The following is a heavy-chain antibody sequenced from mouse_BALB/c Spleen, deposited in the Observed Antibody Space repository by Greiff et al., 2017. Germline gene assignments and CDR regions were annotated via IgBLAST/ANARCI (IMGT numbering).Heavy chain of an antibody. CDR1: GFTFSSFG. D-gene: IGHD4-1*01. Sequence: EVMLVESGGGLVQPGGSRKLSCAASGFTFSSFGMHWVRQAPEKGLEWVAYISSGSSTIYYADTVKGRFTISRDNPKNTLFLQMTSLRSEDTAMYYCARRELGFAYWGQGTLVTVSA. V-gene: IGHV5-17*02. J-gene: IGHJ3*01. CDR3: ARRELGFAY. CDR2: ISSGSSTI.